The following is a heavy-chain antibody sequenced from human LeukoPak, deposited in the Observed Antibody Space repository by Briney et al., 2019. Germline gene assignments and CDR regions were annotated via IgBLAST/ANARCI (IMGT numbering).Heavy chain of an antibody. J-gene: IGHJ5*02. CDR1: GYTFTGYH. D-gene: IGHD3-3*01. CDR2: TIPSGGIP. V-gene: IGHV1-46*01. Sequence: RASVKVSCKAPGYTFTGYHMHWVPQAPGQGLGWRGITIPSGGIPNSAQKFRGRVTMTRDMSTSTVYMGLSSVRSEDTAVYYCAREAITIFGVVRTQTTYGPHRFDPWGQGTLVTVSS. CDR3: AREAITIFGVVRTQTTYGPHRFDP.